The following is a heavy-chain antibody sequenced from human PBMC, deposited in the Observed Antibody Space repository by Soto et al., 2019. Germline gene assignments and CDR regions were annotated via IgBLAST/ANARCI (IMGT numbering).Heavy chain of an antibody. Sequence: PSETLSLTCTVSGGSISSYYWSLIRQPPGKGLEWIGYIYYSGSTNYTPPLKSRVTISVDTSKNQFSLKLSSVTAADTAVYYCARVEGSSSWFSTVHYGMDVWGQGTTVTVSS. D-gene: IGHD6-13*01. V-gene: IGHV4-59*01. CDR1: GGSISSYY. CDR2: IYYSGST. J-gene: IGHJ6*02. CDR3: ARVEGSSSWFSTVHYGMDV.